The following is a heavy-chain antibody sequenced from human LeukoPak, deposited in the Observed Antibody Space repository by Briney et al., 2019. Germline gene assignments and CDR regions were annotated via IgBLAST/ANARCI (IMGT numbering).Heavy chain of an antibody. CDR2: ISYSGST. CDR3: ARETRLHSGSYSNDAFDI. D-gene: IGHD1-26*01. V-gene: IGHV4-59*01. J-gene: IGHJ3*02. Sequence: ASETLSLTCTVSAGSISSYYWGWIRQPPGKGLEWIGYISYSGSTDYNPSLKSRVTISLDTSKNQFSLRLSSVTAADTAVYYCARETRLHSGSYSNDAFDIWGQGTMVTVSS. CDR1: AGSISSYY.